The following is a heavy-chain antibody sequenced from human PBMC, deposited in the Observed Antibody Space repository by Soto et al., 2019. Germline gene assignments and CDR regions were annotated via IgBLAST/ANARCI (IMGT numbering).Heavy chain of an antibody. D-gene: IGHD6-19*01. CDR2: ISAYNGNT. V-gene: IGHV1-18*01. CDR1: GYTFTSYG. Sequence: AASVKVSCKASGYTFTSYGISWVRQAPGQGLEWMGWISAYNGNTNYAQKPQGRVTMTTDTSTSTAYMELRSLRSDDTAVYYCAREIAVAGHYYFDYWGQGTLVTVSS. J-gene: IGHJ4*02. CDR3: AREIAVAGHYYFDY.